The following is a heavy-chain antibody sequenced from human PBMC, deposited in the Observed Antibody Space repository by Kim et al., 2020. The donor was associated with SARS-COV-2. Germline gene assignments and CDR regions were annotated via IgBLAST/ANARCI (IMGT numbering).Heavy chain of an antibody. Sequence: GGSLRLSCAASGFTFSNYAMHWVRQAPGKGLEWVAVISYAGTNKYHADSVKGRFTISRDNSKNTLYLQMISLRTEDTAVYYCARSHTEASYYGMDLWGQGTTVTVSS. CDR1: GFTFSNYA. V-gene: IGHV3-30-3*01. D-gene: IGHD2-8*02. J-gene: IGHJ6*02. CDR2: ISYAGTNK. CDR3: ARSHTEASYYGMDL.